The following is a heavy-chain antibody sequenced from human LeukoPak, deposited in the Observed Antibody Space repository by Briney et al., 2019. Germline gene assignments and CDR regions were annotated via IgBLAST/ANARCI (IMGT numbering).Heavy chain of an antibody. V-gene: IGHV1-3*01. Sequence: GASVKVSCKASGYTFTSYAMHWVRQAPGQRLEWMGWINAGNGNTKYSQKFQGRVTMTRDTSTSTVYMELSSLRSEDTAVYYCARSADYSNYYLNWFDPWGQGTLVTVSS. CDR2: INAGNGNT. J-gene: IGHJ5*02. D-gene: IGHD4-11*01. CDR3: ARSADYSNYYLNWFDP. CDR1: GYTFTSYA.